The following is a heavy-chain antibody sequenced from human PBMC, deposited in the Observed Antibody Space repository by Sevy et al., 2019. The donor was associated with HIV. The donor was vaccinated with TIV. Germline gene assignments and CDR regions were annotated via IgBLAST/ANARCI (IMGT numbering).Heavy chain of an antibody. V-gene: IGHV1-69*10. Sequence: ATVKVSCKASGGTFNNFAISWVRQAPRQGLEWMGQIIPIIHITSYAQKFQGRVTITADKSTSIAYMELSSLRSDDTAVYYCARDSGAYCGGDCYKDYWGQGTLVTVSS. J-gene: IGHJ4*02. CDR1: GGTFNNFA. CDR2: IIPIIHIT. CDR3: ARDSGAYCGGDCYKDY. D-gene: IGHD2-21*02.